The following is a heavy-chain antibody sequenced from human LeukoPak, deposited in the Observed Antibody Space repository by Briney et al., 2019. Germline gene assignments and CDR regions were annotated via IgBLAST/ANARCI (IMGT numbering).Heavy chain of an antibody. Sequence: GGSLRLSCAASGFTFSSYAMSWVRQAPGKGLEWVSAISGSGGSTYYADSVKGRFTSSGDISKNTVYLQMNSLRADDTAVYYCAKDASNSWFDYWGQGILVTVS. CDR3: AKDASNSWFDY. D-gene: IGHD4-11*01. V-gene: IGHV3-23*01. J-gene: IGHJ4*02. CDR2: ISGSGGST. CDR1: GFTFSSYA.